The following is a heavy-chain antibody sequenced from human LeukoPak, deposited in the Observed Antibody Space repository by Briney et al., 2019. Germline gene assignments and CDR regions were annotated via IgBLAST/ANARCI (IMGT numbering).Heavy chain of an antibody. D-gene: IGHD3-22*01. Sequence: GGSLRLSCAASGFTFDDYAMHWVRQAPGKGLEWVSGISWNSGSIGYADSVKGRFTISRDNAKNSLYLQMNSLRAEDTAVYYCAKGYYYDSSGIYGMDVWGQGTTVTVSS. V-gene: IGHV3-9*01. J-gene: IGHJ6*02. CDR1: GFTFDDYA. CDR3: AKGYYYDSSGIYGMDV. CDR2: ISWNSGSI.